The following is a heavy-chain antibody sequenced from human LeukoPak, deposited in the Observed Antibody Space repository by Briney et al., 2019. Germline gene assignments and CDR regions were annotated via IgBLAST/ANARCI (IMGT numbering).Heavy chain of an antibody. Sequence: GGSLRLSCGASGFTFTTYAMTWVRQAPGKGLEWVSSITGRGGSTYYGDSVKGRFTISRDNSKNTLYLQMNSLRAEDTAVYYCAREGWDIVVVPAAMFHYYYYMDVWGKGTTVTISS. CDR3: AREGWDIVVVPAAMFHYYYYMDV. CDR1: GFTFTTYA. V-gene: IGHV3-23*01. J-gene: IGHJ6*03. D-gene: IGHD2-2*01. CDR2: ITGRGGST.